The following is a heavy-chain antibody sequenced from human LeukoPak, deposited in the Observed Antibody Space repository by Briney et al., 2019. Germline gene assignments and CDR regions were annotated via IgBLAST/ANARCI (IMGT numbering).Heavy chain of an antibody. CDR2: ISYDGNDK. J-gene: IGHJ4*02. V-gene: IGHV3-30*18. CDR1: GFTFSSYS. Sequence: GGSLRPSCAASGFTFSSYSMNWVRQAPGKGLEWVAIISYDGNDKDYADSVRGRLTISRDNSKNTLYLQMNSLRGEDTAVYYCAKSTAPAGYYLDYWGQGILVTVSS. D-gene: IGHD2-2*01. CDR3: AKSTAPAGYYLDY.